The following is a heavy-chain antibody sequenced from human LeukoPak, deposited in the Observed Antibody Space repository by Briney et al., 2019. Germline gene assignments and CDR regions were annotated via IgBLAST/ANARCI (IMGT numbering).Heavy chain of an antibody. D-gene: IGHD6-13*01. CDR2: IYYSGST. Sequence: SETLSLTCTVSGGSISSSSYYWGWIRQPPGKGLEWIGSIYYSGSTYYNPSLKSRVTISVDTSKNQFSLKLSSVTAADTAVYYCARDRVDSSWYDAFDIWGQGTMVTVSS. CDR1: GGSISSSSYY. J-gene: IGHJ3*02. V-gene: IGHV4-39*07. CDR3: ARDRVDSSWYDAFDI.